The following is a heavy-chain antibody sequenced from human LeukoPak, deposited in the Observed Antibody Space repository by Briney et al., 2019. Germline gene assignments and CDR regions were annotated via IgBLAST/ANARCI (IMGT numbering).Heavy chain of an antibody. J-gene: IGHJ4*02. Sequence: ASVKVSCKASGGTFSSYAISWVRQAPGQGLEWMGRIIPILGIANYAQKFQGRVTITADKSTSTAYMELSSLRSEDTAVYYCARSSDLTHPVDYWGQGTLVTVSS. CDR1: GGTFSSYA. CDR3: ARSSDLTHPVDY. D-gene: IGHD3-22*01. CDR2: IIPILGIA. V-gene: IGHV1-69*04.